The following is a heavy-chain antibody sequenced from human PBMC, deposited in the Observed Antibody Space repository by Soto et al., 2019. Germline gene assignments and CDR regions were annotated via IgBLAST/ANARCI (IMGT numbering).Heavy chain of an antibody. Sequence: GESLKISCKVSGYRFSSYWIAWLRQRPGKGLEWMGITYPGDSDTRYSPSFQGQVTMSVDKSNNTAYLHWSSLKASDTAMYYCARQGSNGAYYYYGMDVWGQGPMVTVSS. CDR3: ARQGSNGAYYYYGMDV. V-gene: IGHV5-51*01. D-gene: IGHD2-8*01. CDR2: TYPGDSDT. J-gene: IGHJ6*01. CDR1: GYRFSSYW.